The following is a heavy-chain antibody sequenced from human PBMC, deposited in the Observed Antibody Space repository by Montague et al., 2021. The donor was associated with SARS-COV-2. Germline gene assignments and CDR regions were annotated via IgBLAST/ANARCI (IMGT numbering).Heavy chain of an antibody. CDR2: IYYSGST. D-gene: IGHD2-15*01. V-gene: IGHV4-39*02. CDR1: GGSISSSSYY. J-gene: IGHJ6*02. CDR3: ARERVVVVEVYYYYYGMDV. Sequence: SETLSLTCTVSGGSISSSSYYWGWIRQPPGKGLEWIGSIYYSGSTYYNPSLKSRATISVDTSKNQFSLKLSSVTAADTAVYYCARERVVVVEVYYYYYGMDVWGQGTTVTVSS.